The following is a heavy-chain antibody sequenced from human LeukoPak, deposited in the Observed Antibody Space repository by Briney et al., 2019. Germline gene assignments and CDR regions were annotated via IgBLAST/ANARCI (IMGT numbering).Heavy chain of an antibody. D-gene: IGHD1-7*01. CDR1: GFSVSSNY. V-gene: IGHV3-23*01. J-gene: IGHJ4*02. CDR3: AKTGTNWNYDPYYFDY. Sequence: PGGSLRLSCEASGFSVSSNYMSWVRQAPGKGLEWVSGISGSGGRTYDADSVKGRFTISRDNSKNTLYLQMNSLRAEDTAVYYCAKTGTNWNYDPYYFDYWGQGTLVTVSS. CDR2: ISGSGGRT.